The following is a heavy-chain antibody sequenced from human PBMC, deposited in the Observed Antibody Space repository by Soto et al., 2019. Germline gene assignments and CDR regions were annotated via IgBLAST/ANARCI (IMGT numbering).Heavy chain of an antibody. CDR2: ISAHTGNT. CDR3: ARGRYGDY. V-gene: IGHV1-18*01. J-gene: IGHJ4*02. Sequence: QVHLVQSGAEVKKPGASVKVSCKASGYTFTSYGITWVRQAPGQGLEWMGWISAHTGNTDYPQKLQCRVIVTRDTSTSAASMEMRSLRSDVTAGYYCARGRYGDYWGQGALVTVSS. D-gene: IGHD1-1*01. CDR1: GYTFTSYG.